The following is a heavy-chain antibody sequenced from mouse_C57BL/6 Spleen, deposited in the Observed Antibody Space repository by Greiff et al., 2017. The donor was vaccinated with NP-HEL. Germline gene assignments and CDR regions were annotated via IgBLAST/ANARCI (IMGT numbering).Heavy chain of an antibody. CDR1: GFTFSDYY. CDR2: ISNGGGST. V-gene: IGHV5-12*01. Sequence: EVMLVESGGGLVQPGGSLKLSCAASGFTFSDYYMYWVRQTPEKRLEWVAYISNGGGSTYYPDTVKGRFTISRDNAKNTLYLQMSRLKSEDTAMYYCARDFQRVWFAYWGQGTLVTVSA. J-gene: IGHJ3*01. CDR3: ARDFQRVWFAY.